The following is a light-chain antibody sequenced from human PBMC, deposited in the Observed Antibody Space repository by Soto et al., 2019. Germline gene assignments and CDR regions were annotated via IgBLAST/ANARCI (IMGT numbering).Light chain of an antibody. CDR2: ENN. J-gene: IGLJ3*02. CDR3: QSYDSNNWV. Sequence: NFMLTQPHSVSESPGKTVTISCTRSSDSIANNYVQWFQQRPGSAPTTVIYENNQRPSGVPDRFSGSIDSSSNSASLTISGLKTEDEADYYCQSYDSNNWVFGGGTKLTVL. CDR1: SDSIANNY. V-gene: IGLV6-57*03.